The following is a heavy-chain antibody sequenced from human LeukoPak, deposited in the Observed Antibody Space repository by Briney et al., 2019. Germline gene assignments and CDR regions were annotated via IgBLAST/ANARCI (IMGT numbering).Heavy chain of an antibody. CDR3: ARWTTVTTFFSYYYYMDV. CDR1: GGSFSGYY. J-gene: IGHJ6*03. CDR2: INHSGST. Sequence: SETLSLTCAVYGGSFSGYYWSWIRQPPGKGLEWIGEINHSGSTNYNPSLKSRVTISVDTSKDQFSLKLSSVTAADTAVYYCARWTTVTTFFSYYYYMDVWGKGTTVTIPS. D-gene: IGHD4-17*01. V-gene: IGHV4-34*01.